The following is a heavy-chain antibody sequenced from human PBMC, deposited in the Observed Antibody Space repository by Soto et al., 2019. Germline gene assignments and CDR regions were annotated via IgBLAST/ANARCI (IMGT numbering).Heavy chain of an antibody. CDR3: ARGVAPGTSAPDY. CDR1: GFTVSSNA. V-gene: IGHV3-66*01. J-gene: IGHJ4*02. Sequence: EVQLVESGGGLVQPGGSLRLSCAASGFTVSSNAMSWVRQAPGKGLEWVSVIHSGGSTYYADSMKGRFTISRDNSKNTLFFQMNGLRAEDTALYYCARGVAPGTSAPDYWGQGTLVIVSS. CDR2: IHSGGST. D-gene: IGHD6-13*01.